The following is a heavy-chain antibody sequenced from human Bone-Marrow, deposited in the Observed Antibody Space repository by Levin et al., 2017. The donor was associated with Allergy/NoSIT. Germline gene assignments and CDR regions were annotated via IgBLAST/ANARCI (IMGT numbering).Heavy chain of an antibody. CDR2: IYSTASS. V-gene: IGHV4-59*01. CDR1: GVPINNYF. D-gene: IGHD6-19*01. Sequence: PSQTLSLTCNVSGVPINNYFWSWIRQPSGKGLEWIGYIYSTASSSYNPSLKNRVTMSIETSKNQVSLKLRSVTAADTAVYYFPRAGDWESCVWYGTEDDATEFWGQGTTVTVSS. CDR3: PRAGDWESCVWYGTEDDATEF. J-gene: IGHJ6*02.